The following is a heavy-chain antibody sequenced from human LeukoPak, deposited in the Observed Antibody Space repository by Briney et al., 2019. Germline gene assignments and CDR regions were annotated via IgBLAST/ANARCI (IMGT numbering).Heavy chain of an antibody. CDR1: GFTFSSYA. CDR3: ARDLSGGPGIAAAGDY. J-gene: IGHJ4*02. Sequence: QPEGSLRLSCAASGFTFSSYAMHWVRQAPGKGLEWVAVISYDGSNKYYADSVKGRFTISRDNSKNTLYLQMNSLRAEDTAVYYCARDLSGGPGIAAAGDYWGQGTLVTVSS. CDR2: ISYDGSNK. V-gene: IGHV3-30-3*01. D-gene: IGHD6-13*01.